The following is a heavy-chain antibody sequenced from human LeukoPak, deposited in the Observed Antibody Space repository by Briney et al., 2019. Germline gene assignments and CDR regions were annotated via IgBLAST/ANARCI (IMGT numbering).Heavy chain of an antibody. CDR2: IIPIFGTA. CDR3: ARAGRSGPNLN. D-gene: IGHD3-3*01. Sequence: GASVKVSCKASGYTFTSYYMHWVRQAPGQGLEWMGGIIPIFGTANYAQKFQGRVTITADESTSTAYMELSSLRSEDTAVYYCARAGRSGPNLNWGQGTLVTVSS. CDR1: GYTFTSYY. V-gene: IGHV1-69*13. J-gene: IGHJ4*02.